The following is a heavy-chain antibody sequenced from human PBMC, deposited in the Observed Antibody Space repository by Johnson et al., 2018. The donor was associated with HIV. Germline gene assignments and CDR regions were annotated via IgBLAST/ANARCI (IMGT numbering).Heavy chain of an antibody. CDR1: GFTFDDYA. Sequence: VQLVESGGGLVQPGRSLRLSCAASGFTFDDYAMHWVRQGPGKGLEWVSGISWNSGNIGYADSVKGRFTISRDNSKNTLYLQMNSLKTEDTAVYYCTTARTYFWGQGTMVTVSS. V-gene: IGHV3-9*01. CDR2: ISWNSGNI. CDR3: TTARTYF. D-gene: IGHD2-8*01. J-gene: IGHJ3*01.